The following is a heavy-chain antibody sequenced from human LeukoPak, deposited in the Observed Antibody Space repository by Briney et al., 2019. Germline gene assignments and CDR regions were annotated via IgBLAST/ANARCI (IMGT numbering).Heavy chain of an antibody. J-gene: IGHJ4*02. Sequence: GGSLRLSCAASGFTFSSYCMNWVRQAPGKGLEWVSSISSSSSYIYYADSVKGRFTISRDNAKNSLYLQMNSLRAEDTAVYYCARGWVDTAYDYWGQGTLVTVSS. CDR1: GFTFSSYC. CDR3: ARGWVDTAYDY. V-gene: IGHV3-21*01. CDR2: ISSSSSYI. D-gene: IGHD5-18*01.